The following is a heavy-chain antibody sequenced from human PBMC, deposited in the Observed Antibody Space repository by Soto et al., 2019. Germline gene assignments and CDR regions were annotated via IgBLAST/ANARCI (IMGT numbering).Heavy chain of an antibody. CDR3: ATRVDGSPWLDS. CDR1: GGSISSNYW. V-gene: IGHV4-4*02. Sequence: QVQLQESGPGLVKPSETLSLTCAVSGGSISSNYWWTWVRQPPGTGLEWIGEIYQSGTTNYNPSLKSRLPISVDKSKNQFTLNLRSLTAADTAVYYCATRVDGSPWLDSWGQGTLVTVSS. D-gene: IGHD5-12*01. J-gene: IGHJ4*02. CDR2: IYQSGTT.